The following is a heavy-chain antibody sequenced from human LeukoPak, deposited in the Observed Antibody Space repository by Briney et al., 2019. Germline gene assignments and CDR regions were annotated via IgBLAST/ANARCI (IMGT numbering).Heavy chain of an antibody. J-gene: IGHJ4*02. V-gene: IGHV1-2*02. Sequence: ASVKVSCKASGYTFTGYYMHWVRQAPGQGLEWMGWINPNSGGTNYAQEFQGRVTMTRDTSISTAYMELSRLRSDDTAVYYCARVAGYYYDSSGDYFGFDYWGQGTLVTVSS. CDR1: GYTFTGYY. CDR3: ARVAGYYYDSSGDYFGFDY. CDR2: INPNSGGT. D-gene: IGHD3-22*01.